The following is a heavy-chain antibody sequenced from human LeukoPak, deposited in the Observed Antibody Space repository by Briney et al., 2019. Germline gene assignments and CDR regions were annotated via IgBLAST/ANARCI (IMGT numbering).Heavy chain of an antibody. V-gene: IGHV3-23*01. CDR2: ITGSGDSI. CDR1: GFTFSSYA. CDR3: AKENPVGGTNYFDY. J-gene: IGHJ4*02. D-gene: IGHD1-26*01. Sequence: GGSLRLSCAASGFTFSSYAMSWVRQAPGKGLEWVSAITGSGDSIFYADSVKGRFTISRDNSKNTLYLQMNTLRAEDRAVYYCAKENPVGGTNYFDYWGQETLVTVAS.